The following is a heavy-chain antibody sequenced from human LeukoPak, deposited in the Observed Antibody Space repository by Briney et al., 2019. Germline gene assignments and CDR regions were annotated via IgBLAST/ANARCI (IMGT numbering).Heavy chain of an antibody. J-gene: IGHJ3*02. CDR1: GFTFSSYS. CDR2: ISSSSSYI. V-gene: IGHV3-21*01. D-gene: IGHD6-13*01. Sequence: PGGSLRLSCAAFGFTFSSYSMNWVRQAPGKGLEWVSSISSSSSYIYYADSVKGRFTISRDNAKNSLYLQMNSLRAEDTAVYYCARPDEQQLVRDAFDIWGQGTMVTVSS. CDR3: ARPDEQQLVRDAFDI.